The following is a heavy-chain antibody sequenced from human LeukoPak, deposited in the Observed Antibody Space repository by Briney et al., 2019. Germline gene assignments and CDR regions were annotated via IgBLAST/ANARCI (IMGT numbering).Heavy chain of an antibody. D-gene: IGHD6-19*01. CDR3: ARDVLSVAGTFYGYFQH. CDR1: GGSFSGYY. V-gene: IGHV4-34*01. Sequence: SETLSLTCAVYGGSFSGYYWSWIRQPPGKGLEWIGEINHSGSTNYNPSLKSRVTISVDTSSNQFSLKLSSVTAADTAVYYCARDVLSVAGTFYGYFQHWGQGTLVTVSS. CDR2: INHSGST. J-gene: IGHJ1*01.